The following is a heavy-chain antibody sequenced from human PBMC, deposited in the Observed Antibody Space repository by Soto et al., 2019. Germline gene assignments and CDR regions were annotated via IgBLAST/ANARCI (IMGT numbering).Heavy chain of an antibody. D-gene: IGHD6-19*01. CDR1: GDSINNGAYY. J-gene: IGHJ4*02. Sequence: SETLSLTCSVSGDSINNGAYYWNWIRQHPDKRLEWIGYIYYSGSTFYAPSLRSRVTISADTSKNHFSLKLSSVTAADTAVYYCARHWRYCSGWSGNYFDYWARRTFVTVSS. CDR3: ARHWRYCSGWSGNYFDY. V-gene: IGHV4-30-4*08. CDR2: IYYSGST.